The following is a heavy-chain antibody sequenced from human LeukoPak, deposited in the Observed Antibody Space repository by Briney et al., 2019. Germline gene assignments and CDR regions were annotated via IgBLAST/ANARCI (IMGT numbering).Heavy chain of an antibody. V-gene: IGHV3-66*01. D-gene: IGHD6-19*01. Sequence: PGGSLRLSCAASGFTVSTNDMSWVRQVSGKGLEWVSVIYTGGSTFHADSVKGRFTISRDNSKNMLYLQMNSLRAEDTSVHYCARSGYRSGWNWGQGTLVTVSS. J-gene: IGHJ4*02. CDR1: GFTVSTND. CDR3: ARSGYRSGWN. CDR2: IYTGGST.